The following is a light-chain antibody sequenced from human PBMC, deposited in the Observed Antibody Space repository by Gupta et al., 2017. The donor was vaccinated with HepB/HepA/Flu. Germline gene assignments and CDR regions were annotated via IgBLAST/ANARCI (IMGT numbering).Light chain of an antibody. J-gene: IGLJ2*01. Sequence: QSALPQPASMSGPPGQSITISCTGTSSDVSWYQQHPGKAPKLMIYAVTLRPPRVSHRFSGSKSGDTASLTISELQTEDEAYYYCSSFTSSSTLAVFGGGTKVTVL. V-gene: IGLV2-14*03. CDR3: SSFTSSSTLAV. CDR2: AVT. CDR1: SSDV.